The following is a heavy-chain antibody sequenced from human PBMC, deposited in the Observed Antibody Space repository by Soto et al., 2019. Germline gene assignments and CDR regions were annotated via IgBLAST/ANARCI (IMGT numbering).Heavy chain of an antibody. D-gene: IGHD3-22*01. V-gene: IGHV1-24*01. CDR2: FDPEDGET. Sequence: ASVKVSCKVSGYTLTELSMHWVRQAPGKGLEWMGGFDPEDGETIYAQKFQGRVTMTEDTSTDTAYMELSSLRSEDTAVYYCATVSPYSSGYSTPHDYWGQGTLVTVSS. CDR1: GYTLTELS. CDR3: ATVSPYSSGYSTPHDY. J-gene: IGHJ4*02.